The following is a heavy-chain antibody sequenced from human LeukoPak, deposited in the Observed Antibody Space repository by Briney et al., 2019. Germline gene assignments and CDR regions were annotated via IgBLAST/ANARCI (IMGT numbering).Heavy chain of an antibody. CDR2: ISGSGGST. D-gene: IGHD2-15*01. CDR1: GFTFSSYA. V-gene: IGHV3-23*01. CDR3: AKDRTYGCSGGSCYGDNWFDP. J-gene: IGHJ5*02. Sequence: GGSLRLSCAASGFTFSSYAMSWVRQAPGKGLEWVSAISGSGGSTYYADSVKGRFTISRDNSKNTLYLQMNSLRAEDTAVYYCAKDRTYGCSGGSCYGDNWFDPWGQGTLVTVSS.